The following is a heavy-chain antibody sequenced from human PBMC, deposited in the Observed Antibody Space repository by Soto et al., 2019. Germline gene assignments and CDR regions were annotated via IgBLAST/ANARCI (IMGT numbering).Heavy chain of an antibody. V-gene: IGHV3-30*18. CDR2: ISNDGSNK. Sequence: PGGSLRLSCAASGFTFRSYGMHWVRQAPGKGLEWVAVISNDGSNKYYADSVKGRFTISRDTSKNTLYLQMNSLRAEDTAVYYCAKDYSTWRMDVWGQGTTVTVSS. J-gene: IGHJ6*02. CDR1: GFTFRSYG. CDR3: AKDYSTWRMDV. D-gene: IGHD6-13*01.